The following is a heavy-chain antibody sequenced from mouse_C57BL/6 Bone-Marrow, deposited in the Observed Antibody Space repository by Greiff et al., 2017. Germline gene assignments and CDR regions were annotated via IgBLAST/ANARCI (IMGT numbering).Heavy chain of an antibody. CDR3: ARDDY. J-gene: IGHJ2*01. V-gene: IGHV5-4*03. Sequence: EVKLVESGGGLVKPGGSLKLSCAASGFTFSSYAMSWVRQTPEKRLEWVATISDGGGYTYYPDNVKGRFTISRDNAKNNLYLEMSPLKSEDTALYYCARDDYWGQGTTLTVSS. CDR2: ISDGGGYT. CDR1: GFTFSSYA.